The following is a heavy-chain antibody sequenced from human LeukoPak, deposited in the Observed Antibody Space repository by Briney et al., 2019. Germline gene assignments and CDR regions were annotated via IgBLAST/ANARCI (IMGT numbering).Heavy chain of an antibody. J-gene: IGHJ4*02. CDR1: GGAMSSYF. CDR3: VRGKLAAGTVLEY. V-gene: IGHV4-4*07. D-gene: IGHD6-13*01. Sequence: SATLSLTCTVSGGAMSSYFWTWIRQPAGTGLEWIGRMSASGRPNYNPSLMSRVSMSVDTSKKQFSLQLTSVTAADTAVYYCVRGKLAAGTVLEYWGRGALVTVSS. CDR2: MSASGRP.